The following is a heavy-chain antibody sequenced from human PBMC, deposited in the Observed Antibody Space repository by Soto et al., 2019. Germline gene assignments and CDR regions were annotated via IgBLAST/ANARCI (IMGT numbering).Heavy chain of an antibody. D-gene: IGHD2-2*01. Sequence: GGSLRLSCAASGFTFSSYLMSWVRQAPGKGLEWVANIKQDGSEKYYVDSVKGRFTISRDNAKNSLYLQMNSLRAEDTAVYYCARDYVGPAAPSYYYYYTDVWGKGTTVTVSS. CDR2: IKQDGSEK. J-gene: IGHJ6*03. V-gene: IGHV3-7*01. CDR1: GFTFSSYL. CDR3: ARDYVGPAAPSYYYYYTDV.